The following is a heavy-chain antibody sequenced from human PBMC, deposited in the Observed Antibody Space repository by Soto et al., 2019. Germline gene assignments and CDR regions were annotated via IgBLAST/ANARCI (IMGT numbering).Heavy chain of an antibody. Sequence: SETLSLTYTVSGGSISSISHSWGWIRQSPGQGLEWIGNIFYNGITYYNPSLKSRVTISVDTSKNQFSLKLSSVTAADTAVYYCARESLLEWLLPFFFDYWGQGTLVTVSS. D-gene: IGHD3-3*01. V-gene: IGHV4-39*07. CDR3: ARESLLEWLLPFFFDY. CDR1: GGSISSISHS. J-gene: IGHJ4*02. CDR2: IFYNGIT.